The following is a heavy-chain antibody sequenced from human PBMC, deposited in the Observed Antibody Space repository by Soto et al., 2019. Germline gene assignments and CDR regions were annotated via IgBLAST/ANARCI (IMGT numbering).Heavy chain of an antibody. V-gene: IGHV3-7*05. CDR3: VAHASSFGS. CDR1: GFTFRAYW. J-gene: IGHJ4*02. CDR2: IKEDGSEK. Sequence: EMQLVESGGDLVQPGGSLRLSCVGSGFTFRAYWMSWVRQAAGKGLEWVATIKEDGSEKDYVDSVKGRFTISRDNAMNPLYLQMNSLRAEDTAVYYCVAHASSFGSWGQGTLVTVSS. D-gene: IGHD2-2*01.